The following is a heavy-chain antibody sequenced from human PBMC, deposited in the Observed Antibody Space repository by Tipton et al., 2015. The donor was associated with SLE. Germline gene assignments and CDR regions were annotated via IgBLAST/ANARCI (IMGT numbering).Heavy chain of an antibody. V-gene: IGHV4-39*07. D-gene: IGHD4-11*01. CDR1: GGSITSSSYF. CDR2: INTGGGT. CDR3: ARHDYNDYYLDY. J-gene: IGHJ4*02. Sequence: GLVKPSETLSLTCTVSGGSITSSSYFWGWIRQSPGKGLEWIGNINTGGGTYRNPSLMSRVTISVDTSKTQFSLIVTSVTAADTAVYYCARHDYNDYYLDYWGQVTLVTVSS.